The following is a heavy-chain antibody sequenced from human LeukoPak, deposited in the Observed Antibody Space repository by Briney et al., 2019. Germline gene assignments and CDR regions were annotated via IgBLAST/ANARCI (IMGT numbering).Heavy chain of an antibody. CDR3: AKDYLRRSDY. D-gene: IGHD3-16*02. V-gene: IGHV3-23*01. CDR1: GFTFTNYA. Sequence: GGSLRLSCAASGFTFTNYAMSWVRQAPGKGLEWVSAITSDGGSTYSADSVRGRFTISRDNSKNTLYLQMNSLRVEDTAVYFCAKDYLRRSDYWGQGTLVTVSS. CDR2: ITSDGGST. J-gene: IGHJ4*02.